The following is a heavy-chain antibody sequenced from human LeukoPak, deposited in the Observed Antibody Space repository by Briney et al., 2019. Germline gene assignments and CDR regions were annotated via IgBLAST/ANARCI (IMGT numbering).Heavy chain of an antibody. J-gene: IGHJ4*02. V-gene: IGHV3-23*01. D-gene: IGHD7-27*01. CDR2: ISGSGGST. CDR3: AKRGLNWGFSDY. Sequence: GGSLRLSCAASGFTFSSYGMSWVRQAPGKGLEWVSAISGSGGSTYYADSVKGRFTISRDNSKNTLYLQMDGLTVEDAAVYYCAKRGLNWGFSDYWGPGTLVAVSS. CDR1: GFTFSSYG.